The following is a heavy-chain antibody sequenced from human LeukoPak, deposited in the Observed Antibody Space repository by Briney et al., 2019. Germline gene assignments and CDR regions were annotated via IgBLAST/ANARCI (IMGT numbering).Heavy chain of an antibody. Sequence: GGSLRLSCAASGFTFSDYGMHWVRQAPGKGLEWVSSISSSSSYIYYADSVKGRFTISRDNAKNSLYLQMNSLRAEDTAVYYCARDVYDSDAFDIWGQGTMVTVSS. J-gene: IGHJ3*02. CDR1: GFTFSDYG. D-gene: IGHD3-22*01. V-gene: IGHV3-21*01. CDR2: ISSSSSYI. CDR3: ARDVYDSDAFDI.